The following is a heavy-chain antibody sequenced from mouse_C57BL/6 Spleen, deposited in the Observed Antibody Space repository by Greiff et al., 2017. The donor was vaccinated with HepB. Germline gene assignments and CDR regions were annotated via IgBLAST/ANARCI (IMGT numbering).Heavy chain of an antibody. Sequence: VQLQQSGPELVKPGASVKISCKASGYSFTDYNMNWVKQSNGKSLEWIGVINPNYGTTSYNQKFKGKATLTVDQSSSTADMQLNSLTSEDSAVYYCARMRYSNLLYAMDYWGQGTSVTVSS. D-gene: IGHD2-5*01. CDR3: ARMRYSNLLYAMDY. V-gene: IGHV1-39*01. CDR1: GYSFTDYN. CDR2: INPNYGTT. J-gene: IGHJ4*01.